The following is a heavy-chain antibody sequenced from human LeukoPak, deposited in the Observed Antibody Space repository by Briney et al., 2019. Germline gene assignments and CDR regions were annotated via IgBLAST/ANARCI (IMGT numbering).Heavy chain of an antibody. CDR2: IYYSGST. J-gene: IGHJ3*02. V-gene: IGHV4-39*01. Sequence: PSETLSLTCTVSGGSISSSSYYWGWIRQPPGKGLEWIGSIYYSGSTYYNPSLKSRVTISVDTSKNHFSLKLSSVTAADTAVYYCARQARRVVGANDAFDIWGQGTMVTVSS. D-gene: IGHD1-26*01. CDR3: ARQARRVVGANDAFDI. CDR1: GGSISSSSYY.